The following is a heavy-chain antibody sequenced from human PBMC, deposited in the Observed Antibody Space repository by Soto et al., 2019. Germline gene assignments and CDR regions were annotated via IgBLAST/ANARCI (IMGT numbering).Heavy chain of an antibody. D-gene: IGHD1-7*01. Sequence: GGSLRLSCSASGFIFSSYAMHWVRQAPGKGLEYVSSITTNGGSTYYAASVKGRFTISRDNSKNTLFLQMSGLRADDTAVYYCVKGVTGTNPADHRGKGTLVTVSS. CDR3: VKGVTGTNPADH. J-gene: IGHJ4*02. V-gene: IGHV3-64D*06. CDR2: ITTNGGST. CDR1: GFIFSSYA.